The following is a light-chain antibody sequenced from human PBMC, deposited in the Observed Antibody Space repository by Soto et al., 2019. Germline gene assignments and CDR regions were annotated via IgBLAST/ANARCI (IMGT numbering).Light chain of an antibody. CDR2: DAS. CDR1: QSVSSY. Sequence: EIVLTQPPATLSLSPGERATPSCRASQSVSSYLAWYQQKPGQAPRLLIYDASNRATGIPARFSGSGSGTDFALTTSSIEPADVAVYYCQQRSNWPPYTFGQGTKLEIK. J-gene: IGKJ2*01. CDR3: QQRSNWPPYT. V-gene: IGKV3-11*01.